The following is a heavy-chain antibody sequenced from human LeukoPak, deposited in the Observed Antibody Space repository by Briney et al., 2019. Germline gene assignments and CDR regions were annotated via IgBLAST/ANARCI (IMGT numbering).Heavy chain of an antibody. CDR1: GFTFSDYY. Sequence: GGSLRLSCAASGFTFSDYYMSWIRQAPGKGLEWVSYISSSGSTIYYADSVKGRFTISRDNAKNSLYLQMNSLRAEDTAVYCCATTVTTYFGYFDYWGQGTLVTVSS. J-gene: IGHJ4*02. CDR3: ATTVTTYFGYFDY. D-gene: IGHD4-17*01. V-gene: IGHV3-11*01. CDR2: ISSSGSTI.